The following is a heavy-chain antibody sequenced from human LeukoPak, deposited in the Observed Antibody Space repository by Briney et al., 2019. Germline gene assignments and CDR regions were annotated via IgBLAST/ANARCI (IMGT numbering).Heavy chain of an antibody. CDR1: GFTFSSYS. D-gene: IGHD3-3*01. Sequence: GGSLRLSCAASGFTFSSYSMNWVRQAPGKGLEWVSSISSGSHIYDADSVKGRLTISRDNAKNSLYLQMNSLRAEDTAVYYCARGATGATIFGVAYDYWGQGTQVTVSS. CDR3: ARGATGATIFGVAYDY. CDR2: ISSGSHI. J-gene: IGHJ4*02. V-gene: IGHV3-21*01.